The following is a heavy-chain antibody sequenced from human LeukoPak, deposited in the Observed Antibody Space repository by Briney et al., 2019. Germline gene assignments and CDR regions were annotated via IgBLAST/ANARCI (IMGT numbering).Heavy chain of an antibody. D-gene: IGHD4-17*01. V-gene: IGHV1-18*01. CDR2: ISAYNGNT. CDR1: GYTFTSYG. CDR3: ARESSDYGAGWFDP. J-gene: IGHJ5*02. Sequence: ASVKVSCKASGYTFTSYGISWVRQAPGQGLEWMGWISAYNGNTNYAQKLQGRVTMTTDTSTSTAYMELRSLRSDDAAVYYCARESSDYGAGWFDPWGQGTLVTVSS.